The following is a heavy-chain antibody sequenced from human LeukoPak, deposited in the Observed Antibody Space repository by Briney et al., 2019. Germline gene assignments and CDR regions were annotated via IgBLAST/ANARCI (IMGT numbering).Heavy chain of an antibody. D-gene: IGHD1-14*01. V-gene: IGHV1-69-2*01. Sequence: WASVKISCKASGYTFSDYYMHWVQQAPGKGLEWMGRVDPEDGETVYAEKFQGRVTIIADTSTDTAYMELSSLRSEDTAVYYCATIEPEAPNDFWGQGTLVTVSS. CDR2: VDPEDGET. J-gene: IGHJ4*02. CDR1: GYTFSDYY. CDR3: ATIEPEAPNDF.